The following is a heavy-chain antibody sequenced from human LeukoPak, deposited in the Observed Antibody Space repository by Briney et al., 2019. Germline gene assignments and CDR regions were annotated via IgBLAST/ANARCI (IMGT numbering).Heavy chain of an antibody. Sequence: ASVKVSCKASGYTFTGYYMHWVRQAPGQGLEWMGWINPNSGGTNYAQKFQGRVTMTRDTSISTAYMELSRLRSDDTAVYYCARALWFGEYTFQHWGQGTLVTVSS. J-gene: IGHJ1*01. CDR3: ARALWFGEYTFQH. D-gene: IGHD3-10*01. CDR1: GYTFTGYY. V-gene: IGHV1-2*02. CDR2: INPNSGGT.